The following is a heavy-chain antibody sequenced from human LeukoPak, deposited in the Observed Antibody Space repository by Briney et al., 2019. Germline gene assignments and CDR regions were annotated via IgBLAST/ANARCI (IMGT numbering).Heavy chain of an antibody. D-gene: IGHD6-6*01. J-gene: IGHJ4*02. Sequence: ASVKVSCKASGYTFTSYYMHWMRQAPGQGLEWMGIINPSGGSTSYAQKFQGRVTMTRDTSTSTVYMELSSLRSEDTAVYYCARDHRQGQLDYWGQGTLVTVSS. V-gene: IGHV1-46*01. CDR2: INPSGGST. CDR1: GYTFTSYY. CDR3: ARDHRQGQLDY.